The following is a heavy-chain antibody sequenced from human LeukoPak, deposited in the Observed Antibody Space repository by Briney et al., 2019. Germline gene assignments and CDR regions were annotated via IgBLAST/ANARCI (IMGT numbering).Heavy chain of an antibody. CDR2: ISSSYNTI. Sequence: GGSLRLSCAASGFNFNNYEMNWVRQAPGKGLEWVSYISSSYNTIYYADSVKGRFTISRDNAKKSLNLQMNSLRAEDTAVYYCASSISVVTANAAFDIWGQGTMVTVSS. CDR3: ASSISVVTANAAFDI. J-gene: IGHJ3*02. V-gene: IGHV3-48*03. D-gene: IGHD2-21*02. CDR1: GFNFNNYE.